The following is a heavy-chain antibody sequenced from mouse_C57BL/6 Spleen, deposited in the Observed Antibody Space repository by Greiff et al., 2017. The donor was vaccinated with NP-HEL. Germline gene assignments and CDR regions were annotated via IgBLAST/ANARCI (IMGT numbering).Heavy chain of an antibody. CDR1: GFTFSSYA. CDR3: TREYDCDVFAY. Sequence: EVQRVESGEGLVKPGGSLKLSCAASGFTFSSYAMSWVRQTPEKRLEWVAYISSGGDYIYYADTVKGRFTISRDNARNTLYLQMSSLKSEDTAMYYCTREYDCDVFAYWGQGTLVTVSA. V-gene: IGHV5-9-1*02. J-gene: IGHJ3*01. D-gene: IGHD2-4*01. CDR2: ISSGGDYI.